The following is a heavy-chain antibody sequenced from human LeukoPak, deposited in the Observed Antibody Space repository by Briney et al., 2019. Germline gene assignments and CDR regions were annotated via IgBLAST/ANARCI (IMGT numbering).Heavy chain of an antibody. CDR3: AKVATRFLEWSSGDY. J-gene: IGHJ4*02. D-gene: IGHD3-3*01. CDR1: GFTFDDYA. Sequence: GGSLRLSCAASGFTFDDYAMHWVRQAPGKGLEWVSGISWNSGSIGYADSVKGRFTISRDNAKNSLYLQMNSLRAEDTAVYYCAKVATRFLEWSSGDYWGQGTLVTVSS. CDR2: ISWNSGSI. V-gene: IGHV3-9*01.